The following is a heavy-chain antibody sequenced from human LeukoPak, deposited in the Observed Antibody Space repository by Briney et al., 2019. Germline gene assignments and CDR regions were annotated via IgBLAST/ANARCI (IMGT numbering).Heavy chain of an antibody. V-gene: IGHV4-34*01. Sequence: PSETLSLTCAVYGGSFSGYSWSWIRQSPGKGLEWIADIIHSGSTNYNSSLKSRVTISLDTSKNQFSLNLTSVTAADTAVYYCARGLTELGTAYYYYMDVWGKGTTVIVS. D-gene: IGHD7-27*01. J-gene: IGHJ6*03. CDR3: ARGLTELGTAYYYYMDV. CDR2: IIHSGST. CDR1: GGSFSGYS.